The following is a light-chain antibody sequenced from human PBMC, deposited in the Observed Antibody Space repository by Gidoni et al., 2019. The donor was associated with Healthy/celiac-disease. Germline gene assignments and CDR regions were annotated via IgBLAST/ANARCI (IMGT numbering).Light chain of an antibody. CDR3: QQSSSLPVT. J-gene: IGKJ4*01. CDR1: QSIGSN. V-gene: IGKV6D-21*02. Sequence: EIVLTQSPDFQSVTPKEKVTLTCRVSQSIGSNLHWYQQKPGQSPKLLIKYGSQSISGVPSRFSGSGSGTDFTRTINSLEAEDAAAYYCQQSSSLPVTFGGGTKVEIK. CDR2: YGS.